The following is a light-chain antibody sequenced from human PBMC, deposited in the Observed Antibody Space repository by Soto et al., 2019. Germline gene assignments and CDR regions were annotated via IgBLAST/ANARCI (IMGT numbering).Light chain of an antibody. Sequence: EIVLTQSPGTLSSSPGERATLSCRTSQSVSRNYLAWYQQKPGQAPRLFIYGASSRAAGIPDRFSGFGSGTDFTLTISRLEPDDFAVYYCQQYDSSPWTFGQGTKVEVK. V-gene: IGKV3-20*01. CDR1: QSVSRNY. CDR2: GAS. J-gene: IGKJ1*01. CDR3: QQYDSSPWT.